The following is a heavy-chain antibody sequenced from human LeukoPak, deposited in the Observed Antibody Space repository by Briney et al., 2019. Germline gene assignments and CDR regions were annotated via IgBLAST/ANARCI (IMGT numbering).Heavy chain of an antibody. D-gene: IGHD6-13*01. CDR2: IFYSGST. Sequence: SETLSLTCTVSGGSISTSNYYWGWIRQPPGKGLEWIGNIFYSGSTYYSPSLRSRVTISLDTSKNQFSLKLSSVTAADTAVYYCARDQTPPMDYSSSWYGSNAFDIWGQGTMVTVSS. CDR3: ARDQTPPMDYSSSWYGSNAFDI. V-gene: IGHV4-39*07. J-gene: IGHJ3*02. CDR1: GGSISTSNYY.